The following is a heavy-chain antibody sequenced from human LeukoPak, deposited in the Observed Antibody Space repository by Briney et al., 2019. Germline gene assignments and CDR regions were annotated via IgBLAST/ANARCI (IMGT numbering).Heavy chain of an antibody. CDR3: ARAKRATYYYDSSGSHAFDI. Sequence: ASVKVSCKASGYTFTSYYMHWVRQAPGQGLEWMGIINPSGGSTSYALKFQGRVTMTRDTSTSTVYMELSSLRSEDTAVYYCARAKRATYYYDSSGSHAFDIWGQGTMVTVSS. CDR1: GYTFTSYY. CDR2: INPSGGST. V-gene: IGHV1-46*01. D-gene: IGHD3-22*01. J-gene: IGHJ3*02.